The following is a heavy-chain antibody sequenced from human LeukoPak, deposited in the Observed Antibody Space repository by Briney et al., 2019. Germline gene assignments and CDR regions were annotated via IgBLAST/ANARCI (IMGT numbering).Heavy chain of an antibody. V-gene: IGHV4-4*02. Sequence: GSLRLSCAASGFTFSNAWMSWVRQAPGKGLEWIGEINHSGSTNYNPSLKSRVTISVDTSKNQFSLKLSSVTAADTAVYYCARERDIVVVVAGTEYNWFDPWGQGTLVTVSS. D-gene: IGHD2-15*01. CDR3: ARERDIVVVVAGTEYNWFDP. CDR1: GFTFSNAW. J-gene: IGHJ5*02. CDR2: INHSGST.